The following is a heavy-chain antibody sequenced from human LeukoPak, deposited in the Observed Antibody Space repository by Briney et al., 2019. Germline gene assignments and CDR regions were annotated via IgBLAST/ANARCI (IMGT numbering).Heavy chain of an antibody. D-gene: IGHD6-19*01. J-gene: IGHJ3*02. V-gene: IGHV4-34*01. CDR1: GGSFSGYY. CDR2: INHSGST. CDR3: ARGFYSSGWFAFDI. Sequence: SETLSLTCAVYGGSFSGYYWSWIRQPPGKGLEWIGEINHSGSTNYNPSLKSRVTISVDTSKNQFSLKLSSVTAADTAVYYCARGFYSSGWFAFDIWGQGTMVSVSS.